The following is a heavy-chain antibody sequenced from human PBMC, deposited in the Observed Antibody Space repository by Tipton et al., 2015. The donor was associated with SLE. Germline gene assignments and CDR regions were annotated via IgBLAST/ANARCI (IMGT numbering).Heavy chain of an antibody. CDR1: GGSISPHY. Sequence: TLSLTCTVSGGSISPHYWSWIRQPPGKGLEWIGYIYFGGSTTYNPSLKSRVTILVDTSKNQFSLKLSSVTAADTAVYYCARHDGQWDAFDIWGQGTVVTVSS. D-gene: IGHD6-19*01. V-gene: IGHV4-59*08. CDR3: ARHDGQWDAFDI. J-gene: IGHJ3*02. CDR2: IYFGGST.